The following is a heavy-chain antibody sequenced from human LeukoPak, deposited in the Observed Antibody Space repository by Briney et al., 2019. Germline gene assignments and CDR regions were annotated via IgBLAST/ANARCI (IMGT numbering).Heavy chain of an antibody. CDR2: IYSGGST. V-gene: IGHV3-53*01. CDR3: ARAMRGYSYILEH. D-gene: IGHD5-18*01. CDR1: GFTVSSNY. Sequence: GGPLRLSCAASGFTVSSNYMSWVRQAPGKGLEWVSVIYSGGSTYYADSVKGRFTISRDNSKNTLYLQMNSLRAEDTAVYYCARAMRGYSYILEHWGQGTLVTVSS. J-gene: IGHJ4*02.